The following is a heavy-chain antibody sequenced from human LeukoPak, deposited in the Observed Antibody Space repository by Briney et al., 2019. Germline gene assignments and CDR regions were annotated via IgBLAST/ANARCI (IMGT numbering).Heavy chain of an antibody. Sequence: PSETLSLTCTVSGGSISNTSSYWGWIRQPPGKGLEWIATIYYSGSTYYNASLKSRITIAVDTSKSQFSLKLSSVTAADTAVYYCARLNYYGFDYWGQGTLVTFSS. CDR3: ARLNYYGFDY. J-gene: IGHJ4*02. CDR1: GGSISNTSSY. V-gene: IGHV4-39*01. D-gene: IGHD1-26*01. CDR2: IYYSGST.